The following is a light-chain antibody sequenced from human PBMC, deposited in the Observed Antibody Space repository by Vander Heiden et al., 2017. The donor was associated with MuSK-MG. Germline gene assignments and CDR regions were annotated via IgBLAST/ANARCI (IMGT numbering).Light chain of an antibody. CDR2: DAS. CDR1: QSISSW. CDR3: QQYNSYSYT. Sequence: IQITQSPSTLSASVGDRVTITCRASQSISSWLGWYQQKTGKAPKLLIYDASSLESGVPSRFSGSGSGTEFTLTISSLQPDDFATYYCQQYNSYSYTFGQGTKLEIK. J-gene: IGKJ2*01. V-gene: IGKV1-5*01.